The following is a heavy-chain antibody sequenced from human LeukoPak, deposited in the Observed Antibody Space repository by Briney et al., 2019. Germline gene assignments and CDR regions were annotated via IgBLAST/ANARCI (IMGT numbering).Heavy chain of an antibody. Sequence: GGSLRLSSSASGFTFGAYFMHWVRQAPGKGLQYVSSISSNEYDTYYADSVKGRFTISRDNSKNTLFLQMNNLRPEDTAVYYCVKDLNGTWSFDYWGQGTLVTVSS. CDR2: ISSNEYDT. D-gene: IGHD2-8*01. V-gene: IGHV3-64D*06. CDR1: GFTFGAYF. J-gene: IGHJ4*02. CDR3: VKDLNGTWSFDY.